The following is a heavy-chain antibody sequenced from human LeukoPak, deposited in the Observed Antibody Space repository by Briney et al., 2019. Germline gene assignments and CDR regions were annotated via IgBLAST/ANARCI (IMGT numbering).Heavy chain of an antibody. V-gene: IGHV3-64*01. CDR1: RFTFSNYA. D-gene: IGHD2-2*01. Sequence: TGGSLRLSCAASRFTFSNYAMHWVRQAPGKGLEYVSGISSNGGSTYYANSVKGRFTISRDNSKNTLNLQTGSLRVEDMAVYYCARGSSSWYWYFDVWGRGTVVTVSS. CDR2: ISSNGGST. J-gene: IGHJ2*01. CDR3: ARGSSSWYWYFDV.